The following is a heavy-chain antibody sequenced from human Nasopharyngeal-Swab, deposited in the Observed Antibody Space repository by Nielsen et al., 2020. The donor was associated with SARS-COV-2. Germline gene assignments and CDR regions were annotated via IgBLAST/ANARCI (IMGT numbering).Heavy chain of an antibody. CDR3: ANRSSSWYEYYFDY. J-gene: IGHJ4*02. CDR2: IYYGGST. CDR1: GCSISSSTYY. V-gene: IGHV4-39*01. Sequence: SDTLSLTCTVSGCSISSSTYYWAWIRQPPGKGLEWIGSIYYGGSTYYNPSLKSRVTISVDTYKNQFSLKLSSVTAADTDVYYCANRSSSWYEYYFDYWGQGTLVTVSS. D-gene: IGHD6-13*01.